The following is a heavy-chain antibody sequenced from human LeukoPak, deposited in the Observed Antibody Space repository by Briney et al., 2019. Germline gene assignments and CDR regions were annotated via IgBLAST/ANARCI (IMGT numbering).Heavy chain of an antibody. CDR3: ASRDSSGYTYDY. V-gene: IGHV4-59*01. J-gene: IGHJ4*02. Sequence: PSETLSLTCTVSGGSISSYYWSWIRQPPGKGLEWIGYIYYSGSTNYNPSLKSRVTISVDTSKNQSSLKLSSVTAADTAVYYCASRDSSGYTYDYWGQGTLVTVSS. CDR1: GGSISSYY. D-gene: IGHD3-22*01. CDR2: IYYSGST.